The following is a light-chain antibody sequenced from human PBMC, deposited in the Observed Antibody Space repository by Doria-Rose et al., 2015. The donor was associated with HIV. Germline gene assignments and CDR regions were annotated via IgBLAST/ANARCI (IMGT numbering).Light chain of an antibody. Sequence: QKVTISCSASSSNIGNKYISWYQQLPGAAPKPLIYDNNKRPSGIPDRFSGSKSGTSATLGITGLQTGDEADYYCQSYDSRLNGWVFGGGTKLTVL. CDR1: SSNIGNKY. J-gene: IGLJ3*02. V-gene: IGLV1-51*01. CDR3: QSYDSRLNGWV. CDR2: DNN.